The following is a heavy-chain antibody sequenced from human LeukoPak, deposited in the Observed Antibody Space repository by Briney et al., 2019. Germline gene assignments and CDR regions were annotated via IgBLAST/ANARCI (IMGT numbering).Heavy chain of an antibody. V-gene: IGHV3-23*01. CDR3: ARLRAEAFDI. Sequence: GGSLRLFCAASGFPFSSYAMICVRQAPGKGLEWGSALSGSGGSTYYADSVKGRFTIYRDNSKNTLYLQKNSLRAEDTDVYYCARLRAEAFDIWGQGTMVTVSS. CDR1: GFPFSSYA. J-gene: IGHJ3*02. D-gene: IGHD4-17*01. CDR2: LSGSGGST.